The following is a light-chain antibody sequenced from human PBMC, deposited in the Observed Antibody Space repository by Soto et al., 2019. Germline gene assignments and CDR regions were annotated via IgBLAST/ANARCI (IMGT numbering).Light chain of an antibody. CDR2: SDN. CDR3: ATWADSLNTYV. V-gene: IGLV1-44*01. J-gene: IGLJ1*01. CDR1: STNIAGNA. Sequence: QSVLTQPPSASGTPGQRVAISCSGSSTNIAGNAVNWFQQLPGTAPKLLIYSDNHRPSGVPDRFSGAKSGTSASLAISGLQSEDEDDYYCATWADSLNTYVFGTGTKLTVL.